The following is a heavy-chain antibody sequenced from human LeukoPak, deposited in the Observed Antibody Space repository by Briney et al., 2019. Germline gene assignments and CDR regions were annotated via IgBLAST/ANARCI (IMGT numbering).Heavy chain of an antibody. CDR2: ISGSTSYT. CDR1: GFSFSDYY. J-gene: IGHJ5*02. Sequence: GGSLRLSCAASGFSFSDYYMSWIRQAPGKGLEWVSYISGSTSYTDHADSVKGRFTISRDNAKNSLYLQMNSLRAEDTAVYYCARTLVAAPGSKGGPWGQGTLVTVSS. CDR3: ARTLVAAPGSKGGP. V-gene: IGHV3-11*03. D-gene: IGHD6-13*01.